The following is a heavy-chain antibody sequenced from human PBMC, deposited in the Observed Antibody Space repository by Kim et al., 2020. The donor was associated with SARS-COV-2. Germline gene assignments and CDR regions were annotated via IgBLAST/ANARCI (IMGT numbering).Heavy chain of an antibody. D-gene: IGHD6-19*01. V-gene: IGHV1-3*01. CDR2: INAGNGNT. Sequence: ASVKVSCKASGYTFTSYAMHWVRQAPGQRLEWMGWINAGNGNTKYSQKFQGRVTITRDTSASTAYMELSSLRSEDTAVYYCARDRRAQWLVEEGYFDYWGQGTLVTVSS. J-gene: IGHJ4*02. CDR3: ARDRRAQWLVEEGYFDY. CDR1: GYTFTSYA.